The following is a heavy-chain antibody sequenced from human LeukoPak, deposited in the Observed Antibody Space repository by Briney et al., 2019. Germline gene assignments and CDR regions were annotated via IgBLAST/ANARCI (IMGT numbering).Heavy chain of an antibody. V-gene: IGHV4-34*01. CDR1: GGSFSGYY. Sequence: PSETLSLTCIVSGGSFSGYYWSWIRHPPGKGLQWIGEIYHTGSTNYNPSLKSRVTISVDTSKNQFSLRLKSVTAADTGVYYCATTRRKAYANHWHWFDPWGQGTVVTVPS. D-gene: IGHD2-2*01. CDR2: IYHTGST. J-gene: IGHJ5*02. CDR3: ATTRRKAYANHWHWFDP.